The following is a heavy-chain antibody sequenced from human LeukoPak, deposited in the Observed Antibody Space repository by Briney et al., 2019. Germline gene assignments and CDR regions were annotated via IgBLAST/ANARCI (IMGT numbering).Heavy chain of an antibody. J-gene: IGHJ5*02. CDR1: GFTFSSYS. Sequence: PGGSLRLSCAAAGFTFSSYSMSWFRQAPGRGLEWVSRISASGSNTYYADSLKGRFAIFTDNSNNMLYLQMNSLRVDDTAVYSCGRAPAGEDWTASWTHGYNLFHPWAQ. CDR3: GRAPAGEDWTASWTHGYNLFHP. CDR2: ISASGSNT. D-gene: IGHD3/OR15-3a*01. V-gene: IGHV3-23*01.